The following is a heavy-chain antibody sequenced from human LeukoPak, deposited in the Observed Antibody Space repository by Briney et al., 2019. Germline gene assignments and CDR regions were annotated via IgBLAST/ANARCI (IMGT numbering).Heavy chain of an antibody. Sequence: ASVKVSCKASGYTFTSYHINWVRQATGKGLEWMGWMNPNSGNTGYAQKFKGRVTMTRNTSINSLYLEMNSLKSEATAVYYGAGASWDDWGQGTLVTVSS. V-gene: IGHV1-8*01. CDR2: MNPNSGNT. CDR3: AGASWDD. J-gene: IGHJ4*02. CDR1: GYTFTSYH. D-gene: IGHD6-6*01.